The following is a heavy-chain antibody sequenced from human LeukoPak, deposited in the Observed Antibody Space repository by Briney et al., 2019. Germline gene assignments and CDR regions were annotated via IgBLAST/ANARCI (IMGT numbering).Heavy chain of an antibody. V-gene: IGHV4-61*01. D-gene: IGHD3/OR15-3a*01. CDR3: ASKAIGLENAFDI. Sequence: SETLSLTCTVSGGSISSSSHYWSWIRQPPGKGLEWIGFTSYSGNTNYNPSLKSRVTISIDTSKNQLSLKLTSVIAADTAVYYCASKAIGLENAFDIWGQGTMVTVSS. CDR1: GGSISSSSHY. CDR2: TSYSGNT. J-gene: IGHJ3*02.